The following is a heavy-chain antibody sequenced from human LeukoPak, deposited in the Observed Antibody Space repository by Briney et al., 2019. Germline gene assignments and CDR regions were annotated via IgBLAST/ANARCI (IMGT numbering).Heavy chain of an antibody. CDR1: GGSISSYY. Sequence: PSETLSLTCTVSGGSISSYYWSWIRQPAGKGLEWIGRIYTSGSTNYNPSLKSRVTMSVDTSKNQFSLKLSSVTAADTAVYYCARDTRFSDTSGYYYSRFYMDVWGKGTTVTVSS. CDR2: IYTSGST. CDR3: ARDTRFSDTSGYYYSRFYMDV. D-gene: IGHD3-22*01. V-gene: IGHV4-4*07. J-gene: IGHJ6*03.